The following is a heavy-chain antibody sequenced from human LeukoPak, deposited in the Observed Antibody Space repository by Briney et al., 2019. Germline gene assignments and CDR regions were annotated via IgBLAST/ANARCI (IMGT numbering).Heavy chain of an antibody. CDR1: NGSINGYY. J-gene: IGHJ5*02. CDR2: INHSGST. V-gene: IGHV4-34*01. CDR3: ARARGYSYGLMGWFDP. D-gene: IGHD5-18*01. Sequence: PSETLSLTCTVSNGSINGYYWSWIRQSPGKGLEWIGEINHSGSTNYNPSLKSRVTISVDTSKNQFSLKLRSVTAADTAVYYCARARGYSYGLMGWFDPWGQGTLVTVSS.